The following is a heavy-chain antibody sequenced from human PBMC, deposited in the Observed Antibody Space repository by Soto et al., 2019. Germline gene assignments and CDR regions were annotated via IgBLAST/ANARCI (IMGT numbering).Heavy chain of an antibody. J-gene: IGHJ6*01. CDR1: GFSISSSD. CDR3: TRDRQIYRFYYYGMDV. Sequence: EVQLVESGGGLVQPGGSLKLSCVASGFSISSSDMHWVRQVMGKGLEWVSTLGTSGDTFYSGSVKGRFTISREDAKNSFHLQMNNLRAEDSAVYYCTRDRQIYRFYYYGMDVWGQGTAVTVSP. CDR2: LGTSGDT. D-gene: IGHD3-3*01. V-gene: IGHV3-13*01.